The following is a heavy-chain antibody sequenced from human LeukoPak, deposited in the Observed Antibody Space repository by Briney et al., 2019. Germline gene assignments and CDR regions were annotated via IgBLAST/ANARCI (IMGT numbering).Heavy chain of an antibody. D-gene: IGHD6-13*01. CDR2: ISSSSSYI. Sequence: GGSLRLSCAASGFTFSSYSMNWVRQAPGKGLEWVSSISSSSSYIYYADSVKGRFTISRDNSKNTLYLQMNSLRAEDTAVYYCAKVASSSWYGYYYYYMDVWGKGTTVTVSS. CDR1: GFTFSSYS. V-gene: IGHV3-21*01. CDR3: AKVASSSWYGYYYYYMDV. J-gene: IGHJ6*03.